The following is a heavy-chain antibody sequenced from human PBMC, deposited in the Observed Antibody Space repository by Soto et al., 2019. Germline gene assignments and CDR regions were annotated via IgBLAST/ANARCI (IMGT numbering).Heavy chain of an antibody. V-gene: IGHV4-59*08. CDR2: IYYSGST. Sequence: SETLSLTCTVSGGSISSYYWSWIRQPPGKGLEWIGYIYYSGSTNYNPSLKSRVTISVDTSKNQFSLKLSSVTAADTAVYYCARQIMLSNYYYMDVWGKGTTVTAP. CDR3: ARQIMLSNYYYMDV. D-gene: IGHD3-16*01. J-gene: IGHJ6*03. CDR1: GGSISSYY.